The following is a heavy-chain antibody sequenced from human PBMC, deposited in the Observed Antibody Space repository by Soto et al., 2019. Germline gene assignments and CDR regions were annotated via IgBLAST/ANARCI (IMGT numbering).Heavy chain of an antibody. Sequence: GCSLRLACAASGFTFSGTAMQWVRQVSGEGLGWGGRIRSKTNSYATAYAASVKGRFTISRDDSKDTAYLQMNSLKTEDTAVYYCTRDPRNYYDSIGSANWFDPWGQGTLVTVSS. CDR1: GFTFSGTA. J-gene: IGHJ5*02. CDR2: IRSKTNSYAT. CDR3: TRDPRNYYDSIGSANWFDP. D-gene: IGHD3-22*01. V-gene: IGHV3-73*01.